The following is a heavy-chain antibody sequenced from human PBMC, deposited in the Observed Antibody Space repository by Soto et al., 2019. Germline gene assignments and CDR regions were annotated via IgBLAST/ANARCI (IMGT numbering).Heavy chain of an antibody. J-gene: IGHJ4*02. D-gene: IGHD6-19*01. V-gene: IGHV1-18*01. CDR1: GYTFTTYG. Sequence: QVQLVQAGAEVKKPGDSVKVYCKTSGYTFTTYGIRWVQQAPGQGLEWMGWINAYNGNTNYAQKLQGRVTMTTDTSTSTAYMELRSLRSDDTAVYYCARDPVAGTYFDYWGQGTLVTVSS. CDR2: INAYNGNT. CDR3: ARDPVAGTYFDY.